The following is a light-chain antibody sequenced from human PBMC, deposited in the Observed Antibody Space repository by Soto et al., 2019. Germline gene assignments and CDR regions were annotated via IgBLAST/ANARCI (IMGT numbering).Light chain of an antibody. CDR1: QDIRND. CDR2: NAS. Sequence: AIQMTQSPSSLSSSVGDRVTITCRASQDIRNDLGWYQHKPGQAPNLLIYNASILQSGVPSRFNGGGSGTDFTLTISSLQPEDSATYYCLQDDSYPRTFGPGTKVDVK. V-gene: IGKV1-6*01. J-gene: IGKJ3*01. CDR3: LQDDSYPRT.